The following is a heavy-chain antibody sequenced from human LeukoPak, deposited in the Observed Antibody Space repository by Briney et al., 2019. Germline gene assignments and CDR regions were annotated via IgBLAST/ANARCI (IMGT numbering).Heavy chain of an antibody. J-gene: IGHJ4*02. D-gene: IGHD3-10*01. Sequence: PSETLSLTCTVSGGSSSSSSYYWGWIRQPPGKGLERIGSIYYSGSTYYNPSLKSRVTISGDTSKTQFSMKLSSVTAADTAVYYCARDLFGYYYGSGSYYDYWGQGTLVTVSS. V-gene: IGHV4-39*07. CDR3: ARDLFGYYYGSGSYYDY. CDR1: GGSSSSSSYY. CDR2: IYYSGST.